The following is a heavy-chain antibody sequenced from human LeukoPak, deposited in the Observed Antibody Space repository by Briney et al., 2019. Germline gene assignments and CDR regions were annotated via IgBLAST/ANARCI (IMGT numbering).Heavy chain of an antibody. Sequence: SETLSLTCAVYGESFSSYYWSWIRQPPGKGLEWIGEINHIRNTNYNPSLKSRVTISVDTSKNQFSLKLSSVTAADTAVYYCARVDGDGYNIPDYWGQGTLVTVSS. J-gene: IGHJ4*02. CDR2: INHIRNT. CDR1: GESFSSYY. D-gene: IGHD5-24*01. CDR3: ARVDGDGYNIPDY. V-gene: IGHV4-34*01.